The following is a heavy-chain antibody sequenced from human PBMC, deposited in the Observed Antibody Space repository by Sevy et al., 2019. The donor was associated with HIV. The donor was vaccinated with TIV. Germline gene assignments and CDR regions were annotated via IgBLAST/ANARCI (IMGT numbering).Heavy chain of an antibody. V-gene: IGHV5-51*01. CDR3: ATSRSGYFDSSGYYIY. D-gene: IGHD3-22*01. CDR1: GYSFTSHW. CDR2: IYPDDSDT. Sequence: GESLKISCKGSGYSFTSHWIGWVRHMPGKGLEWMGIIYPDDSDTRYSPSFQGQVTFSADKSVSTAYLQWSSLKASDTAMYYCATSRSGYFDSSGYYIYWGQGTLVTVSS. J-gene: IGHJ4*02.